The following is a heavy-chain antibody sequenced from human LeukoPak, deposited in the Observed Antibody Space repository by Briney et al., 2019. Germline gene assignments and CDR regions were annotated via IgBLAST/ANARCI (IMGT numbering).Heavy chain of an antibody. Sequence: GRSLRLSCAASGFTFITYAMHWVRQAPGKGLEWVAVISDDGSNKYYADSVKGRFTISRDNSKNTLYLQMNSLRAEDTAVYYCARDPLGWDYFDYWGQGTLVTVSS. D-gene: IGHD6-19*01. V-gene: IGHV3-30*04. J-gene: IGHJ4*02. CDR1: GFTFITYA. CDR3: ARDPLGWDYFDY. CDR2: ISDDGSNK.